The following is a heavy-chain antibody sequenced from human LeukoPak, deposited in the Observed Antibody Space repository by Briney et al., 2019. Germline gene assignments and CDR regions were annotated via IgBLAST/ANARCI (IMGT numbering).Heavy chain of an antibody. Sequence: SETLSLTCTVSGGSISRSSYYWGWLRQPPGKGLEWIGSIHYTGNTYYNPSLKSRVTISVDTSKNQFSLKVSSVTAADTVVYYCARLYSGYDPPDYWGQGTLVTVSS. V-gene: IGHV4-39*01. CDR2: IHYTGNT. D-gene: IGHD5-12*01. CDR1: GGSISRSSYY. J-gene: IGHJ4*02. CDR3: ARLYSGYDPPDY.